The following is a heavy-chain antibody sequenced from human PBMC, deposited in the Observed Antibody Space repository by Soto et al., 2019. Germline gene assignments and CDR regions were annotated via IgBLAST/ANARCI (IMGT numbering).Heavy chain of an antibody. V-gene: IGHV3-53*04. D-gene: IGHD3-22*01. J-gene: IGHJ4*02. CDR2: IYSGGST. CDR1: GFTVSSNY. Sequence: PGGSLRLSCAASGFTVSSNYMSWVRQAPGKGLEWVSVIYSGGSTYYADSVKGRFTISRHNSKNTLYLQMNSLRAEDTAVYYCERSWGMDYYDSSGYYFDYWGQGTLVTVSS. CDR3: ERSWGMDYYDSSGYYFDY.